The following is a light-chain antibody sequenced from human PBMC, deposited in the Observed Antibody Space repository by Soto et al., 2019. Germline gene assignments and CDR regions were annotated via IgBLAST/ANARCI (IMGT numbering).Light chain of an antibody. Sequence: VMTQSPTTLSVSPGERSTLSGRAIHSVGINLAWYQQKPGQAPRLLIYDASNRATGIPARFSGSGSGTDFTLTISSLEPEDFAVYYCQQYYWAPDTFGQGTRLEIK. CDR2: DAS. J-gene: IGKJ5*01. V-gene: IGKV3D-15*01. CDR3: QQYYWAPDT. CDR1: HSVGIN.